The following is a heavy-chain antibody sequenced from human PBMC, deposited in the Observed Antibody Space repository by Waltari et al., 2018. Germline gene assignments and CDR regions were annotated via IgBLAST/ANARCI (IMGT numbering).Heavy chain of an antibody. CDR1: GYTFITSG. V-gene: IGHV1-3*01. D-gene: IGHD3-10*01. CDR3: AREREFGTGSYLAWLDT. CDR2: INPDLGNT. Sequence: QVQLVQSGAEVKKPGAPVTLSCKAAGYTFITSGMHWVRQVPGQRLEWMGWINPDLGNTKYSQKFQGRVAITKDTSETTVYLEVSSLTSEDTAVYYCAREREFGTGSYLAWLDTWGQGTLVTVSS. J-gene: IGHJ5*02.